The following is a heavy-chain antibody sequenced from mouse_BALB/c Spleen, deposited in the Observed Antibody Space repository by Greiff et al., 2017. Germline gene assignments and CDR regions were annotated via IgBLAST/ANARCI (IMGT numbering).Heavy chain of an antibody. D-gene: IGHD2-3*01. CDR3: ESAAYDDDTFYSMDY. CDR2: ISSGGGST. J-gene: IGHJ4*01. CDR1: GFAFSSYD. V-gene: IGHV5-12-1*01. Sequence: EVKLMESGGGLVKPGGSLKLSCAASGFAFSSYDMSWVRQTPEKGLEWVAYISSGGGSTYYPDTVQGRYTISRDNAKNTLYLQMSSLKSEDTAMYYCESAAYDDDTFYSMDYWGQGTSVTVSA.